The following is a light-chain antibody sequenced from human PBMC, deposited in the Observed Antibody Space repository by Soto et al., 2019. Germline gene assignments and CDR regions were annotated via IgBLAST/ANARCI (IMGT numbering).Light chain of an antibody. Sequence: QSALTQPASVSGSPGQSITISCTGTSSDVGSYNYVSWYQQHPGNAPKVMIYEVSNRPSGVSNRFSGSKSGNTASLTISGLQAEDAADYYCSSYTSSSTPWVLGGGTKLTVL. V-gene: IGLV2-14*01. CDR3: SSYTSSSTPWV. CDR1: SSDVGSYNY. CDR2: EVS. J-gene: IGLJ3*02.